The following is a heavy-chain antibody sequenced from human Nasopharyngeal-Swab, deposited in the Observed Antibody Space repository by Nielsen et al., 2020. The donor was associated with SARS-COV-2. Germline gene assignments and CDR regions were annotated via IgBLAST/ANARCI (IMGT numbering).Heavy chain of an antibody. Sequence: SETLSLTCTVSGGSISSYYWSWIRQPPGKGLEWIGSIYYSGSTYYNPSLKSRVTISVDTSKNQFSLKLSSVTAADTAVYYCARDTIGYDSYAGDYWGQGTLVTVSS. CDR2: IYYSGST. V-gene: IGHV4-59*12. CDR3: ARDTIGYDSYAGDY. D-gene: IGHD3-22*01. J-gene: IGHJ4*02. CDR1: GGSISSYY.